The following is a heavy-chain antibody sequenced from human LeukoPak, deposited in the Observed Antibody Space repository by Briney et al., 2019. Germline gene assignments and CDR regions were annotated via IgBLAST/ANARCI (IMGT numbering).Heavy chain of an antibody. D-gene: IGHD2-15*01. J-gene: IGHJ3*02. CDR1: GGSLSSNSYY. Sequence: SETLSLTCTVSGGSLSSNSYYWGWIRQPPGKGLEWIGSIYHSGSTYYNPSLKSRVTISVDTSKNQFSLKLSSVTAADTAVYYCASTIVVDAFDIWDQGTMVTVFS. V-gene: IGHV4-39*07. CDR3: ASTIVVDAFDI. CDR2: IYHSGST.